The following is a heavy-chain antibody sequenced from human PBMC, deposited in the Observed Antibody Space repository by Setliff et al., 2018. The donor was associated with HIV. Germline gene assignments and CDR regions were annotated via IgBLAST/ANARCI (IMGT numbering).Heavy chain of an antibody. CDR1: GFTFSNYW. Sequence: PGGSLRLSCVASGFTFSNYWMHWVRQAPGKGLVWVSRINTDGSSISHADSVKGRFTISRDNAKNTLLLQMNSLRAEDTAVYYCASSNVVVVTASVSDAFDIWGQGTMVTVSS. CDR2: INTDGSSI. V-gene: IGHV3-74*01. J-gene: IGHJ3*02. CDR3: ASSNVVVVTASVSDAFDI. D-gene: IGHD2-21*02.